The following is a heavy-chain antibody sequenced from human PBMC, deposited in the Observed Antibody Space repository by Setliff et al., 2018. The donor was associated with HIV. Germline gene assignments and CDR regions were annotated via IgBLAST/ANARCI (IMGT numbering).Heavy chain of an antibody. J-gene: IGHJ5*02. CDR2: IYYTGST. CDR1: GASISSSSHH. CDR3: ARYSYGYVRDLRFDP. V-gene: IGHV4-39*01. Sequence: PSETLSLTCTVSGASISSSSHHWAWIRQPPGKGLEYIGNIYYTGSTHHNPSLESRVTISVDTSKNQFSLKLSSVTAADTAVYYCARYSYGYVRDLRFDPWGQGTLVTVS. D-gene: IGHD5-18*01.